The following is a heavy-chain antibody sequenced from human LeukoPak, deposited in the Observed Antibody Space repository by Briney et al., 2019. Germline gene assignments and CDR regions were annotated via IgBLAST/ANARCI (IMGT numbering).Heavy chain of an antibody. Sequence: PGGSLRLSCAASGFTLSIYGMHWVRQAPGKGLEWVACIENDASGKKYVDAVKGRFTISRDNSKNTLYLQMNSLRAEDTAVYYCAKDAYSGSYQNWFDPWGQGTLVTVSS. D-gene: IGHD1-26*01. J-gene: IGHJ5*02. CDR1: GFTLSIYG. CDR3: AKDAYSGSYQNWFDP. CDR2: IENDASGK. V-gene: IGHV3-30*02.